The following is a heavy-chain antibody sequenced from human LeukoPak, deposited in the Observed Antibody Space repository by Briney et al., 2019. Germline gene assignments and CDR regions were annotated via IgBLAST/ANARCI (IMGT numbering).Heavy chain of an antibody. Sequence: SETLSLTCAVSGGSISSYYWRWIRQSAGKGLEWIGRIYTSGSTNYNPSHKSRVTMSVDTSKNQFSLKLSSVTAADTAVYYCARDYYGSGSYYDRGYDPWGQGTLVTVSS. D-gene: IGHD3-10*01. CDR3: ARDYYGSGSYYDRGYDP. J-gene: IGHJ5*02. CDR2: IYTSGST. V-gene: IGHV4-4*07. CDR1: GGSISSYY.